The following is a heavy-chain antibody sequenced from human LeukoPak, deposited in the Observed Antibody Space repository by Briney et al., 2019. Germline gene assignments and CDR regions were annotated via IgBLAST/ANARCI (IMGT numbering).Heavy chain of an antibody. J-gene: IGHJ4*02. CDR3: TAGFTYGEKLFDY. CDR1: GFTFSGSA. CDR2: SRSRANNYAT. V-gene: IGHV3-73*01. D-gene: IGHD5-18*01. Sequence: GGSLRLSCAASGFTFSGSAMHWVRQASGKGLEWVGRSRSRANNYATAYAASVNGRFTISRDDSKNTAYLQMNSLKTEDTAVYFCTAGFTYGEKLFDYWGQGTLVNVSS.